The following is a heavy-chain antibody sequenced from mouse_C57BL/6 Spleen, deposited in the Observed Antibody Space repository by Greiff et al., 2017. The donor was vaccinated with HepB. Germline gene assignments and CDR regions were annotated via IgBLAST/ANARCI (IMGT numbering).Heavy chain of an antibody. D-gene: IGHD1-3*01. V-gene: IGHV1-42*01. CDR3: ASRGKVLEFAY. J-gene: IGHJ3*01. CDR1: GYSFTGYS. CDR2: INHSTGGT. Sequence: EVKLQESGPELVKPGASVKISCKASGYSFTGYSMNWVKQSPEKSLEWIGEINHSTGGTTYNQKFKAKATLTVDKSSSTAYMQLKSLTTEDSAVYYCASRGKVLEFAYWGQGTLVTVSA.